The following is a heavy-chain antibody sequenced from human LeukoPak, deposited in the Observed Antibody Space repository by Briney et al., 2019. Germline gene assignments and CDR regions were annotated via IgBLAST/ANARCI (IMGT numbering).Heavy chain of an antibody. V-gene: IGHV4-31*03. J-gene: IGHJ6*02. D-gene: IGHD2-15*01. CDR3: ALGYCSCGNCPYYSYGRYF. CDR1: SGSISTGGFF. CDR2: IYYSGAT. Sequence: PSETLSLTCTVSSGSISTGGFFWTWIRQHPGRGLGWIGYIYYSGATSYNPSLQTRLTMSVDTSKNQFSLKLSSVTAADTAVYYCALGYCSCGNCPYYSYGRYFWGQGTTVTVSS.